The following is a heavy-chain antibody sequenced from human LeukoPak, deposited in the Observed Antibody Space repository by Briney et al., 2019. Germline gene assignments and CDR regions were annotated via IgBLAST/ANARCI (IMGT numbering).Heavy chain of an antibody. V-gene: IGHV3-23*01. J-gene: IGHJ4*02. D-gene: IGHD2-21*02. CDR1: GFPFSSDA. CDR2: ISGSGGST. Sequence: GGSLRLSCVASGFPFSSDAMSWGRQAPGKGLEWVSAISGSGGSTYYADSVKGRFTISRDNAKNTLYLQMNSLRAEDTAVYYCAKDLCGDCGPIDYWGQGTLVTVSS. CDR3: AKDLCGDCGPIDY.